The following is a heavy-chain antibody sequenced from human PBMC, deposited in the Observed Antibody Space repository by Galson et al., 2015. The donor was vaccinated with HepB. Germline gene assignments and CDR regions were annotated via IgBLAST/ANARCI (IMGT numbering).Heavy chain of an antibody. CDR3: AKDVSSSSVWYFDL. CDR1: GFILSGYA. D-gene: IGHD6-6*01. V-gene: IGHV3-23*01. CDR2: FSASGGFT. J-gene: IGHJ2*01. Sequence: SLRLSCAASGFILSGYAMSWVRRAPGKGLEWVSGFSASGGFTYYADSVKGRFTISRDNSRNTLYLQMNSLRDEDTAVYYCAKDVSSSSVWYFDLWGRGTLVTVSS.